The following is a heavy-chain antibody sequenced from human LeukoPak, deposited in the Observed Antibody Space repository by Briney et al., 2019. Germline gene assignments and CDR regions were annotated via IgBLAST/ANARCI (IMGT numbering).Heavy chain of an antibody. CDR1: GFTFSSYA. Sequence: PGGSLRLSYAASGFTFSSYAMHWVRQAPGKGLEWVAVISYDGSNKYYADSVKGRFTISRDNSKNTLYLQMNSLRAEDTAVYYCARAGGEYQLLYSGGVDYWGQGTLVTVSS. CDR3: ARAGGEYQLLYSGGVDY. J-gene: IGHJ4*02. D-gene: IGHD2-2*02. CDR2: ISYDGSNK. V-gene: IGHV3-30-3*01.